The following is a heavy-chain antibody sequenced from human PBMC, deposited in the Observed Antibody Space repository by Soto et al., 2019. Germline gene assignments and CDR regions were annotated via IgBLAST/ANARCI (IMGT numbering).Heavy chain of an antibody. D-gene: IGHD6-19*01. Sequence: LVQSGPDVKKPGTSVKVSCKTSGFTFGSSAVQWVRQVRGQRLEWIGWIVVASGYSNVAQKFQDRVSLTRDLSKTTAFMELSSLASEDSAMYYCAADVIGVAVAFDHWGQGPLVSVSS. CDR1: GFTFGSSA. V-gene: IGHV1-58*01. J-gene: IGHJ4*02. CDR2: IVVASGYS. CDR3: AADVIGVAVAFDH.